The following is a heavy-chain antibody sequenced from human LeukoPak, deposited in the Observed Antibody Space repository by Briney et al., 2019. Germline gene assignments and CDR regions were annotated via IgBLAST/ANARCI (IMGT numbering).Heavy chain of an antibody. J-gene: IGHJ4*02. CDR2: INHSGST. CDR1: GGSFSGYY. V-gene: IGHV4-34*01. Sequence: PSETLSLTCAVYGGSFSGYYWSWIRQPPGKGLEWIGEINHSGSTNYNPSLKSRVTISADTSKNQFSLKLSSVTAADTAVYYCARGYDFWSGYYRRYYFDYWGQGTLVTVSS. D-gene: IGHD3-3*01. CDR3: ARGYDFWSGYYRRYYFDY.